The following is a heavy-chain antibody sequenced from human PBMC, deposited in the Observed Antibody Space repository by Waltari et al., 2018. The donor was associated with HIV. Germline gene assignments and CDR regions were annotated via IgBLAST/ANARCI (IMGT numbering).Heavy chain of an antibody. CDR1: GDTFNNYA. V-gene: IGHV7-4-1*02. CDR3: ASSPAF. J-gene: IGHJ4*02. CDR2: MNTNTRDL. Sequence: QVKLVQSGSQLKKPGASLKISCKASGDTFNNYAMHWVRQAPGQGLEWMGSMNTNTRDLTSAQRFTVRFVFTLYTSRMTTYLQVITLKPEDSAVYYCASSPAFWGQGTLVIVAS.